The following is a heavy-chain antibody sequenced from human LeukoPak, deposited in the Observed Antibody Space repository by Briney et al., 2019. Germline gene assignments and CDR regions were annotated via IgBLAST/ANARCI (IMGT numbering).Heavy chain of an antibody. CDR2: IYGGGST. CDR3: ASWPVGWYGEDS. CDR1: GLSVSSNF. Sequence: GGSLRLSCAATGLSVSSNFMSWVRQAPGKGLEWISVIYGGGSTYYADSVKGRFTISRDTPKNTLYLQMNSLRVEDTAVYYCASWPVGWYGEDSWGQGTLVTVSS. V-gene: IGHV3-53*01. J-gene: IGHJ4*02. D-gene: IGHD6-19*01.